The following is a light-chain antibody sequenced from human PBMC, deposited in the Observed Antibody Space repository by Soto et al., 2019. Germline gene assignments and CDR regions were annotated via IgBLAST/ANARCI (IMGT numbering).Light chain of an antibody. Sequence: QSALTQPASVSGSPGQSITISCTGTSSDVGGYKYVSWYQQHPGKAPKLIIYGVSDRPSGISNRFSGSKSGNKASLTISGLQAEDEADYYCSSYTSSSTLFGTGTKVTVL. CDR1: SSDVGGYKY. CDR2: GVS. CDR3: SSYTSSSTL. J-gene: IGLJ1*01. V-gene: IGLV2-14*01.